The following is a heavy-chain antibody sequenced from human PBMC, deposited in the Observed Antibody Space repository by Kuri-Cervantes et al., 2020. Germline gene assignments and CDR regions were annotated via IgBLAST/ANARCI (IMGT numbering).Heavy chain of an antibody. J-gene: IGHJ4*02. D-gene: IGHD2-2*01. CDR1: GGSFSGYY. Sequence: SETLSLTCAVYGGSFSGYYCSWIRQPPGKGLEWIGYIYYSGSTYYNPSLKSRVTISVDTSKNQFSLKLSSVTAADTAVYYCARVPSTRPDYFDYWGQGTLVTVSS. CDR2: IYYSGST. CDR3: ARVPSTRPDYFDY. V-gene: IGHV4-30-4*08.